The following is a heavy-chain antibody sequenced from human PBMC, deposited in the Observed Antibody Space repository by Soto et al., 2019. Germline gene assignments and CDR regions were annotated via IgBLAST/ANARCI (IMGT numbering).Heavy chain of an antibody. V-gene: IGHV3-53*02. D-gene: IGHD3-16*01. CDR2: IYSVGTT. J-gene: IGHJ5*02. CDR3: SRGATRDNMMEPP. Sequence: EVQLVETGGDLIQPGGSLRLSCAATGFTVSSYYMSWVRQAPGKGLEWVSVIYSVGTTYYSDSVKGRFTISRDDSKNTLDPQMNNVRAEDTAVYYWSRGATRDNMMEPPWGQGTLVTVSS. CDR1: GFTVSSYY.